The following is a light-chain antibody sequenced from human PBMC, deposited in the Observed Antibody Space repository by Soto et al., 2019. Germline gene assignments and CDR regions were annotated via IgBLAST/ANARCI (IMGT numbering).Light chain of an antibody. Sequence: QSVLTQPASVSGSPGQSITISCTGTSSDVGGYNYVSWYQQHLGKAPKLIIYEVSQRPSGVPDRFSGSKSGNTASLTVSGLQTEDEADCNNFVFGSGTKLTVL. J-gene: IGLJ1*01. CDR3: FV. V-gene: IGLV2-8*01. CDR1: SSDVGGYNY. CDR2: EVS.